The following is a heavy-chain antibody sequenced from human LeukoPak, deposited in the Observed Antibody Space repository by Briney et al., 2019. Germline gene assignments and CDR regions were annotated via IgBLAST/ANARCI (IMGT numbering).Heavy chain of an antibody. D-gene: IGHD1-1*01. V-gene: IGHV4-59*01. CDR3: VRLQPNTGEWAFDI. J-gene: IGHJ3*02. Sequence: PVETHSLTCSVSGGSISNYYWTWIRQPPGKGLEWIGYIYYSGNTNYNPSLKSRVTISVDKSKNQLSLKLGSVTAADTAVYHCVRLQPNTGEWAFDIWGQGTLVTVS. CDR2: IYYSGNT. CDR1: GGSISNYY.